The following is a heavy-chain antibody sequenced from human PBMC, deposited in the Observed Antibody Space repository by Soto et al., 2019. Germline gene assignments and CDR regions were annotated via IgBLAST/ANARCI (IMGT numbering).Heavy chain of an antibody. CDR2: IRPKSGGT. J-gene: IGHJ4*02. CDR3: ARPPGYISDWYYFDL. V-gene: IGHV1-2*02. CDR1: GYTFIDYY. Sequence: QVQLVQSGAEVKKPGASVKVSCEASGYTFIDYYMPWVRQAPGQGFEWMGRIRPKSGGTNYAQKFQGRVTMTWDTSLNTAYMELSSLMSEDTAVYYCARPPGYISDWYYFDLWGQGTLVTVSS. D-gene: IGHD6-19*01.